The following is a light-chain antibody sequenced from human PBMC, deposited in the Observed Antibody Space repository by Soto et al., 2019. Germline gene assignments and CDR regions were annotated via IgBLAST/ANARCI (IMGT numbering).Light chain of an antibody. V-gene: IGKV3-20*01. Sequence: EIVLTQSPGTQSLSPGERATLSCRASQSVSSSYLAWYQQKPGQAPRLLIYGASSRATGIPDRFSGSGSGTDFTLTISRLEPEDFAVYYCQQYGSSPPFTFGPGTKVDIK. CDR3: QQYGSSPPFT. J-gene: IGKJ3*01. CDR1: QSVSSSY. CDR2: GAS.